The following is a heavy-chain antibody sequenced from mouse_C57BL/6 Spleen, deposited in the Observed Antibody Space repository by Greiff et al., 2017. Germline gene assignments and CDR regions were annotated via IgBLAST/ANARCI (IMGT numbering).Heavy chain of an antibody. CDR3: ARVRSSYIYWYFGV. Sequence: QVQLQQSGTELVKPGASVKLSCKASGYTFTSYWMHWVKQRPGQGLEWIGNINPSNGGTNYNEKFKSKATLTVDKSSSTAYMQLSSLTSEDSAVYYGARVRSSYIYWYFGVWGTGTTVTVAS. CDR2: INPSNGGT. V-gene: IGHV1-53*01. D-gene: IGHD1-1*01. J-gene: IGHJ1*03. CDR1: GYTFTSYW.